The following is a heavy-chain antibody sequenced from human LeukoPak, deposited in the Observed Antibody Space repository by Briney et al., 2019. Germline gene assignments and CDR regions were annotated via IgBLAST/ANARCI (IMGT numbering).Heavy chain of an antibody. V-gene: IGHV1-2*02. CDR1: VYTFTAYY. J-gene: IGHJ4*02. Sequence: ASVKVSCKASVYTFTAYYMYWVRQAPGQGLEWMGWINPNSGGTKYAQKFQDRVTMTRDTSISTAYMELSRLRSDDTAVYYCTRLLYSSGWYPSGYWGQGTLVSVSS. CDR2: INPNSGGT. D-gene: IGHD6-19*01. CDR3: TRLLYSSGWYPSGY.